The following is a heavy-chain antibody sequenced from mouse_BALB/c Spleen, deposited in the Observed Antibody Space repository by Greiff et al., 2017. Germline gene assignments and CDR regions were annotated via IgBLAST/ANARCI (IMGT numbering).Heavy chain of an antibody. CDR1: GFNIKDTY. CDR2: IDPANGNT. J-gene: IGHJ2*01. CDR3: APHYYGYYY. D-gene: IGHD1-2*01. V-gene: IGHV14-3*02. Sequence: EVQVVESGAELVKPGASVKLSCTASGFNIKDTYMHWVKQRPEQGLEWIGRIDPANGNTKYDPKFQGKATITADTSSNTAYLQLSSLTSEDTAVYYCAPHYYGYYYWGQGTTLTVSS.